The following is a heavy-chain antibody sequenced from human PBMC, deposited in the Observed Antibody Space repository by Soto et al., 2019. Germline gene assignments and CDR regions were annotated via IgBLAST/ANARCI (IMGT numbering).Heavy chain of an antibody. Sequence: GGSLRLSCAASGFTFSSYAMSWVRQAPGKGLEWVSAISGSGGSTYYADSVKGRFTISRDNSKNTLYLQMNSLRAEDTAVYYCGSSPPDYYYYYMDVWGKGTTVTVSS. CDR2: ISGSGGST. J-gene: IGHJ6*03. V-gene: IGHV3-23*01. CDR3: GSSPPDYYYYYMDV. CDR1: GFTFSSYA.